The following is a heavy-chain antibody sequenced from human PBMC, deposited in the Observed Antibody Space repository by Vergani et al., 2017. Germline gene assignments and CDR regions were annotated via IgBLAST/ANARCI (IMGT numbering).Heavy chain of an antibody. V-gene: IGHV3-23*04. CDR2: ISGSGGST. Sequence: VQLVESGGGVVQPGGSLRLSCAASGFTFSSYGMHWVRQAPGKGLEWVSAISGSGGSTYYADSVKGRFTISRDNSKNTLYLQMNSLRAEDTAVYYCAKEGSSSDSIYYYYYGMDVWGQGTTVTVSS. D-gene: IGHD6-6*01. CDR3: AKEGSSSDSIYYYYYGMDV. CDR1: GFTFSSYG. J-gene: IGHJ6*02.